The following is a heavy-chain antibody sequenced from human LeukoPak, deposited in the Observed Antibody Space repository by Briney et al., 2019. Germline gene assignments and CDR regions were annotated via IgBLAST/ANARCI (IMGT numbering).Heavy chain of an antibody. J-gene: IGHJ4*02. CDR1: GFTVSSNY. V-gene: IGHV3-66*01. CDR2: IYSGGST. CDR3: ARDTSGSYYFDY. Sequence: GGSLRLFCAASGFTVSSNYMSWVRQAPGKGLEWVSVIYSGGSTYYADSVKGRFTISRDNSKNTLYLQMNSLRAEDTAVYYCARDTSGSYYFDYWGQGTLVTVSS. D-gene: IGHD1-26*01.